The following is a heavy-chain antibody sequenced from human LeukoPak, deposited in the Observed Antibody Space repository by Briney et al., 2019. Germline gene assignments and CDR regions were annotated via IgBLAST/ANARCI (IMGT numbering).Heavy chain of an antibody. CDR2: ISSSSSYI. V-gene: IGHV3-21*01. D-gene: IGHD3-22*01. CDR1: GFTFSSYS. J-gene: IGHJ4*02. CDR3: ARVPHLHYYDSSGYAVEDY. Sequence: SGGSLRLSCAASGFTFSSYSMNWVRQAPGKGLEWVSSISSSSSYIYYADSVKGRFTISRDNAKNSLYLQMNSLRAEATAVYYCARVPHLHYYDSSGYAVEDYWGQGTLVTVSS.